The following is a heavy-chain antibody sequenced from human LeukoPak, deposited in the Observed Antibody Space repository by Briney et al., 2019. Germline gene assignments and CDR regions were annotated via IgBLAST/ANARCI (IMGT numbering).Heavy chain of an antibody. CDR2: MNPNSGNT. D-gene: IGHD4-17*01. CDR3: ARVGTDGDYFDY. J-gene: IGHJ4*02. Sequence: GASVKVSCKASGYTFTSYDINWVRQATGQGLEWMGWMNPNSGNTGYAQKFQGRVTMTRNTSISTAHMELSSLRSEDTAVYYCARVGTDGDYFDYWGQGTLVTVSS. V-gene: IGHV1-8*01. CDR1: GYTFTSYD.